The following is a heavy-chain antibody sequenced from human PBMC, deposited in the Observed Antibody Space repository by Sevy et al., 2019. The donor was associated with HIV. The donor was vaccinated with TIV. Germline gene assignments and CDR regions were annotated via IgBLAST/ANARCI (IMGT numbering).Heavy chain of an antibody. D-gene: IGHD1-20*01. CDR2: IKQDGSEK. CDR1: GFTFSSFF. J-gene: IGHJ6*02. CDR3: ARDLTAPYYYYGMDV. V-gene: IGHV3-7*01. Sequence: GGALRLSCAASGFTFSSFFMSWVRQAPGKGLEWVASIKQDGSEKYYVDSVKGRFTISRDNAGNSVYLQMNSLRAEDTGVYYCARDLTAPYYYYGMDVWGQGTMVTVSS.